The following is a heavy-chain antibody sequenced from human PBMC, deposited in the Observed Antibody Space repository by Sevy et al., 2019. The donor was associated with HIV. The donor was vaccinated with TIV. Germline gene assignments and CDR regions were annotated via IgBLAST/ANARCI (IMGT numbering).Heavy chain of an antibody. CDR2: IESNADGGTP. CDR1: GFIFSNAW. D-gene: IGHD1-26*01. Sequence: EGSLRLSCGASGFIFSNAWMSWVRQAPGKELEWVGRIESNADGGTPDYAAPVKGTFTISRDDSINTLYLQMNSLRTDDTAVYYCGYSEYAYYYDYWGQGTLVTVSS. V-gene: IGHV3-15*04. CDR3: GYSEYAYYYDY. J-gene: IGHJ4*02.